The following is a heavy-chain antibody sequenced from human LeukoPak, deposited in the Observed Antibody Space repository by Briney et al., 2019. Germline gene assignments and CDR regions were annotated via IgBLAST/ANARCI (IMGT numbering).Heavy chain of an antibody. CDR2: ISYDGSNK. D-gene: IGHD6-19*01. V-gene: IGHV3-30*18. CDR3: AKGLAVAGQFFDY. CDR1: GFTFSNYG. J-gene: IGHJ4*02. Sequence: GGSLRLSCAASGFTFSNYGMHWVRQAPGKGLEWVAVISYDGSNKYYADSVKGRFTISRDNSKNTLYLQMNSLRAEDTAVYYCAKGLAVAGQFFDYWGQGTLVTVSS.